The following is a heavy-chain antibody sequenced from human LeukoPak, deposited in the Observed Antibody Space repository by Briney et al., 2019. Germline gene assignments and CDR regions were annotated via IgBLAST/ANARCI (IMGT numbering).Heavy chain of an antibody. D-gene: IGHD6-19*01. CDR1: GVTFSSYG. CDR2: ISSSGSTT. V-gene: IGHV3-48*04. J-gene: IGHJ4*02. Sequence: GGSLRLSCAASGVTFSSYGMHWVRQAPGKGLEWVSYISSSGSTTHYADSVKGRFTISRDNANKSLYLQMHSLTAEDTAVYYCARRVTVAGHALAYWGQGTLVTVSS. CDR3: ARRVTVAGHALAY.